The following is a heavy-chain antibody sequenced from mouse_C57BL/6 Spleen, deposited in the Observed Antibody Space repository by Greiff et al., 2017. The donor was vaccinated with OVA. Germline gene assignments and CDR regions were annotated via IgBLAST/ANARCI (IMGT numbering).Heavy chain of an antibody. CDR1: GYTFTSYW. Sequence: VQLQQPGAELVRPGSSVKLSCKASGYTFTSYWMHWVKQRPIQGLEWIGSIDPSDSETHYNQKFKDKATLTVDKSSSTAYMQLSSLTSEDSAVYYCARQVYYSNYYAMDYWGQGTSVTVSS. V-gene: IGHV1-52*01. CDR3: ARQVYYSNYYAMDY. CDR2: IDPSDSET. D-gene: IGHD2-5*01. J-gene: IGHJ4*01.